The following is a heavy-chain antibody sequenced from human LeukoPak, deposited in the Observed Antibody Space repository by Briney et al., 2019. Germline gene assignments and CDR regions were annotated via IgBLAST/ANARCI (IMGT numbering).Heavy chain of an antibody. CDR3: ARGGSMVGSGYYYTGYFDY. CDR2: IYYSGST. CDR1: GGSISSGGYY. V-gene: IGHV4-31*03. J-gene: IGHJ4*02. Sequence: SETLSLTCTVSGGSISSGGYYWSWIRQHPGKGPEWIGYIYYSGSTYYNPSLKSRVTISVDTSKNQFSLKLSSVTAADTAVYYCARGGSMVGSGYYYTGYFDYWGQGTLVTVSS. D-gene: IGHD3-22*01.